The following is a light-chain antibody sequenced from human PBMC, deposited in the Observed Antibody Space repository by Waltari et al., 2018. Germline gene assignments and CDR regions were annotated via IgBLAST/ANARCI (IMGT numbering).Light chain of an antibody. V-gene: IGLV3-1*01. J-gene: IGLJ2*01. CDR3: QAWDTNTVV. Sequence: SFELTPPASLSVSPGQTASITCSADKLGERYACWYQQKPAQSPVMVIYQDTKRPSGIPVRFSASNSGNTATLTITGTQAMDEADYYCQAWDTNTVVFGGVTKLTVL. CDR2: QDT. CDR1: KLGERY.